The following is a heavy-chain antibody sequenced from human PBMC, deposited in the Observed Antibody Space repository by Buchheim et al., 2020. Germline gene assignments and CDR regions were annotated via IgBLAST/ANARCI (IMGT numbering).Heavy chain of an antibody. V-gene: IGHV3-30-3*01. CDR2: ISYDGTNE. D-gene: IGHD5-24*01. Sequence: QVQLAESGGGVVQPGRSLRLSCAASGFTFSRYAMHWVRQAPGKGLEWVAVISYDGTNEYNPDSVKGRFTISRDNSKNTLYLQMNSLRAEDTAVYYCARTHGFGHYFYYYGLDVWGQGTT. CDR1: GFTFSRYA. J-gene: IGHJ6*02. CDR3: ARTHGFGHYFYYYGLDV.